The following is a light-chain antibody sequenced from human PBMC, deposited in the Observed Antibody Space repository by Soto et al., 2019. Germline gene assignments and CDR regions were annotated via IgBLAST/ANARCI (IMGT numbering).Light chain of an antibody. V-gene: IGKV3-15*01. CDR2: GAS. CDR1: ESISIN. Sequence: EIVMTQSPATLSVSPGERVTLSCRASESISINLAWYQQKPGQAPRLLIYGASTRSTGIPARFSASGSGTEFTLTISSLQSEDFAVYYCQQYGSSPGTFGQGTKVEIK. J-gene: IGKJ1*01. CDR3: QQYGSSPGT.